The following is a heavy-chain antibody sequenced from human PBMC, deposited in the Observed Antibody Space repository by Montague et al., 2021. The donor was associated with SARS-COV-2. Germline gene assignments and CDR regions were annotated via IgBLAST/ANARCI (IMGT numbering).Heavy chain of an antibody. V-gene: IGHV4-34*10. Sequence: SETLSLTCAVYGGSLTGHSWSWVRQAPEKGLEWIGDIGHTGSFKYNPSLKSRVTMSIDAAKNQFSLRMTSVTAADTSIYYCARGGTERSKTFGVVFFALLDFWGQGTLVTVSS. CDR3: ARGGTERSKTFGVVFFALLDF. CDR1: GGSLTGHS. D-gene: IGHD3-3*01. CDR2: IGHTGSF. J-gene: IGHJ4*02.